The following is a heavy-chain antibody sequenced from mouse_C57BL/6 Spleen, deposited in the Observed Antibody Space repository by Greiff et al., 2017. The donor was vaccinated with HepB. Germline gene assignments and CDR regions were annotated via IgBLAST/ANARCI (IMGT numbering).Heavy chain of an antibody. D-gene: IGHD2-4*01. V-gene: IGHV1-69*01. CDR3: ARCRYDSWYFDV. CDR2: IDPSDSYT. J-gene: IGHJ1*03. CDR1: GYTFTSYW. Sequence: QVQLQQPGAELVMPGASVKLSCKASGYTFTSYWMHWVKQRPGQGLEWIGEIDPSDSYTNYNQKFKGKSTLTVDKSSSTAYMQLSSLTSEDSAVYYCARCRYDSWYFDVWGTGTTVTVSS.